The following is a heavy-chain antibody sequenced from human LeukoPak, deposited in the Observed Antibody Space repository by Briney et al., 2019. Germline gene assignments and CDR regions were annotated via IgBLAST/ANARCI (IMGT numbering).Heavy chain of an antibody. CDR2: IYTSGST. Sequence: SETLSLTCTVSGGSISSGSYYWSWIRQPAGKGLEWIGRIYTSGSTNYNPSLKSRVTISGDTSKNQFSLKLNSLTAADTAVYYCARGRAVYSSALHYFDYWGQGTLVTVSS. D-gene: IGHD4-11*01. CDR3: ARGRAVYSSALHYFDY. J-gene: IGHJ4*02. CDR1: GGSISSGSYY. V-gene: IGHV4-61*02.